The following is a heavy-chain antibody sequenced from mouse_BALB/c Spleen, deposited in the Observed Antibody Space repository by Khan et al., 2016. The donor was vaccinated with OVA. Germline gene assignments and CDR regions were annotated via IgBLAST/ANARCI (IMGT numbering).Heavy chain of an antibody. V-gene: IGHV9-4*02. D-gene: IGHD2-2*01. J-gene: IGHJ1*01. Sequence: QVQLKQSGPELKKPGETVRISCKASGYTFTTAGMQWVQKMPGKGLKWIGWINTHSGVPKYAEDFKGRFAFSLGTSASTAYLQITNLKNEDTATYFWASGYGYGWYFDVWGAGTMVTVAS. CDR3: ASGYGYGWYFDV. CDR2: INTHSGVP. CDR1: GYTFTTAG.